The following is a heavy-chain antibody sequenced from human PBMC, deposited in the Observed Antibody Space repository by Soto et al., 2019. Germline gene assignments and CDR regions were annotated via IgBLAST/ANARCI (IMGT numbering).Heavy chain of an antibody. Sequence: QVQLQQWGAGLLKPSETLSLTCAVYGGSFSGYYWSWIRQPPGKGLEWIGEINHSGSTNYNPSLKSRVTISVDTSKTQFSLKLSSVTAADTAVYYCARTSAAAGNDYWGQGTLVTVSS. J-gene: IGHJ4*02. CDR3: ARTSAAAGNDY. CDR2: INHSGST. V-gene: IGHV4-34*01. CDR1: GGSFSGYY. D-gene: IGHD6-13*01.